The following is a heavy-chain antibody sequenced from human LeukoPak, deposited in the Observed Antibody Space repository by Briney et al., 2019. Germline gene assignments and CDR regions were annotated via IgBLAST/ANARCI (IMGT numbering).Heavy chain of an antibody. CDR2: IYYSGST. J-gene: IGHJ5*02. V-gene: IGHV4-59*01. CDR1: GGSISSYY. CDR3: ARDRQLGYCSGGSCPAGWFDP. D-gene: IGHD2-15*01. Sequence: PSETLSLTCAVSGGSISSYYWSWIRQPPGKGLEWIGYIYYSGSTNYNPSLKSRVTISVDTSKNKFSLKLSSVTAADTAVYYCARDRQLGYCSGGSCPAGWFDPWGQGTLVTVSS.